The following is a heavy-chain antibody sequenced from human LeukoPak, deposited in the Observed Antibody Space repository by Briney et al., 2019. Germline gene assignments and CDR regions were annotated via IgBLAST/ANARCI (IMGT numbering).Heavy chain of an antibody. J-gene: IGHJ4*02. D-gene: IGHD3-10*01. CDR3: ARARTLYGSGSYYLDY. V-gene: IGHV4-31*03. CDR1: GGSISSGGYY. Sequence: SETLPLTCTVSGGSISSGGYYWSWIRQHPGKGLEWIGYIYYSGSTYYNPSLKSRVTISVDTSKNQFSLKLSSVTAADTAVYYCARARTLYGSGSYYLDYWGQGTLVTVSS. CDR2: IYYSGST.